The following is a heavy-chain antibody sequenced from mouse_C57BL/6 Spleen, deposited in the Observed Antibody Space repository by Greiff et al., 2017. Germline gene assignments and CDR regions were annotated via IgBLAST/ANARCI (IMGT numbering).Heavy chain of an antibody. CDR3: AREGYYYGSSWDY. CDR2: IYPGDGDT. Sequence: VKVVESGPELVKPGASVKISCKASGYAFSSSWMNWVKQRPGKGLEWIGRIYPGDGDTNYNGKFKGKATLTADKSSSTAYMQLSSLTSEDSAVYFCAREGYYYGSSWDYWGQGTTLTVSS. CDR1: GYAFSSSW. D-gene: IGHD1-1*01. J-gene: IGHJ2*01. V-gene: IGHV1-82*01.